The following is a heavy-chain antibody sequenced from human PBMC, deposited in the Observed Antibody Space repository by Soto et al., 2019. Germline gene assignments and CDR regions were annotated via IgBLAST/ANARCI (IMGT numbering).Heavy chain of an antibody. CDR1: GGSISSGGYY. J-gene: IGHJ6*02. CDR2: IYYSGST. Sequence: SETLSLTCTVSGGSISSGGYYWSWIRQHPGKGLEWIGYIYYSGSTYYNPSLKSRVTISVDTSKNQFSLKLSSVTAADTAVYYCARERIGKDYYYGMDVWGQGTTVTVSS. CDR3: ARERIGKDYYYGMDV. V-gene: IGHV4-31*03. D-gene: IGHD2-21*01.